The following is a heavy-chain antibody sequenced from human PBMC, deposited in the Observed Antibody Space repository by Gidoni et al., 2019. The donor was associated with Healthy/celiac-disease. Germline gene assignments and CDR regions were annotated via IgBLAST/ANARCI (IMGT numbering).Heavy chain of an antibody. D-gene: IGHD1-26*01. V-gene: IGHV1-46*01. CDR1: GYTFTSYY. Sequence: QVQLVQSGAEVKKPGASVKVSCKASGYTFTSYYMHWVRQAPGQGLEWMGIINPSGGSTSYAQKFQGRVTMTRDTSTSTVYMELSSRRSEDTAVYYCARDDGSSYPGPGCGFDYWGQGTLVTVSS. J-gene: IGHJ4*02. CDR2: INPSGGST. CDR3: ARDDGSSYPGPGCGFDY.